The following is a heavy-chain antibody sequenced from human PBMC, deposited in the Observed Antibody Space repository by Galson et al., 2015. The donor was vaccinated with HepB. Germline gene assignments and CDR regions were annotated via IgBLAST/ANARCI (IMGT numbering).Heavy chain of an antibody. CDR1: GFSFSTYA. V-gene: IGHV3-23*01. CDR2: ISGSGDKR. CDR3: AKEGYSYGLYYYDSSGYWDY. D-gene: IGHD3-22*01. Sequence: SLRLSCAASGFSFSTYAMTWVRQAPGKGLEWVSAISGSGDKRYYADSAKGRFTISRDNSKNTVYLQMNSLRAEDTAVYYCAKEGYSYGLYYYDSSGYWDYWGQGTLVTVSS. J-gene: IGHJ4*02.